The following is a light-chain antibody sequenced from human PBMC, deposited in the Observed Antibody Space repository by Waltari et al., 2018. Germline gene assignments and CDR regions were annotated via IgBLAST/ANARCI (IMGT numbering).Light chain of an antibody. CDR1: DSDVGAYDF. Sequence: SALTQPASVSGSPGQSITISCSGTDSDVGAYDFVSWYQQHPGKAPHLIISEVSNRPSGISDRLSASKSGNTASLTISGLQADDEAYYYCSSYTASSSPGVFGTGTRVTVL. V-gene: IGLV2-14*01. CDR2: EVS. J-gene: IGLJ1*01. CDR3: SSYTASSSPGV.